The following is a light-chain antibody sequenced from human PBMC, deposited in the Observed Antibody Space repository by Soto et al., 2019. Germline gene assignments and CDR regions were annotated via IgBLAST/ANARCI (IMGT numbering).Light chain of an antibody. Sequence: QSALTQPPSVSGAPGQRVTISCTGSSSNIGAGYDVHWYQQLPGTAPKLLIYGDSNRPSGVPDRFSGSRSGTSASLAITGLQAEDEADYYCQSYDSSLSASVFGTGTNVTVL. CDR1: SSNIGAGYD. V-gene: IGLV1-40*01. J-gene: IGLJ1*01. CDR2: GDS. CDR3: QSYDSSLSASV.